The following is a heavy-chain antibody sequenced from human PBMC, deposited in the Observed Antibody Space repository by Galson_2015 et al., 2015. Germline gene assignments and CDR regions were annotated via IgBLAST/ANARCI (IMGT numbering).Heavy chain of an antibody. J-gene: IGHJ4*02. CDR3: ARQGWSPSDGPGFYFDY. CDR2: INPNSGGT. Sequence: SVKVSCKASGGTFSSYAISWVRQAPGQGLEWMGWINPNSGGTNYAQKFQGWVTMTRDTSISTAYMELSRLRSDDTAVYYCARQGWSPSDGPGFYFDYWGQGTLVTVSS. D-gene: IGHD2-8*01. V-gene: IGHV1-2*04. CDR1: GGTFSSYA.